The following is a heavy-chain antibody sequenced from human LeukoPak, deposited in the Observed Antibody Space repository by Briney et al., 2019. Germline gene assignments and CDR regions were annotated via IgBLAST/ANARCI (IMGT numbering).Heavy chain of an antibody. V-gene: IGHV1-8*01. CDR1: GYTFTSYD. D-gene: IGHD6-13*01. J-gene: IGHJ6*03. CDR2: INPNSGNT. Sequence: ASVKVSCKASGYTFTSYDINWVRQATGQGLEWMGWINPNSGNTGYAQKFQGRVTMTRNTSISTAYMELSSMRSEDTAVYYCARDDLQLVRRLGRNTEYYYYYYMDVWGKGTTITVSS. CDR3: ARDDLQLVRRLGRNTEYYYYYYMDV.